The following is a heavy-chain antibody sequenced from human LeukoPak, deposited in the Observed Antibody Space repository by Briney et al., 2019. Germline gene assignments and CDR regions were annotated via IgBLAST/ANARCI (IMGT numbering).Heavy chain of an antibody. D-gene: IGHD1-26*01. V-gene: IGHV4-39*01. CDR2: IYYSGST. CDR3: ARNASDSGTSYFDY. CDR1: GGSISSGTYY. J-gene: IGHJ4*02. Sequence: SETLSLTCTVSGGSISSGTYYWGWVRQPPGKGLEWIGSIYYSGSTSYNPSLKSRVTISVDTSKNQLSLKLDSVTAADTAVYYCARNASDSGTSYFDYWGQGTLVSVSS.